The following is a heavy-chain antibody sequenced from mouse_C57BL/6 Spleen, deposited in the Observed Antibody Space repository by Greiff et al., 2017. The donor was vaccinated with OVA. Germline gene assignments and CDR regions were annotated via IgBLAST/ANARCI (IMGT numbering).Heavy chain of an antibody. V-gene: IGHV1-18*01. CDR1: GYTFTDYN. J-gene: IGHJ1*03. D-gene: IGHD2-4*01. CDR2: INPNNGGT. CDR3: ARFDYDGYFDV. Sequence: DVQLQESGPELLKPGASVKIPCKASGYTFTDYNMDWVKQSHGKSLEWIGDINPNNGGTIYNQKFKGKATLTVDKSSSTAYMELRSLTSEDTAVYYCARFDYDGYFDVWGTGTTVTVSS.